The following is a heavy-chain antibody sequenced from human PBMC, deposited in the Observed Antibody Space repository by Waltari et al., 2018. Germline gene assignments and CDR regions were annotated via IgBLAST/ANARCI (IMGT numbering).Heavy chain of an antibody. Sequence: RLQESGPGRMKPSETQSLICTVSGASISISTHYWGWIRQTPGMGPEWIGSVHYTGKTYNNPSLESRVSLSVDTSKNLFSLELTSVTAADTATYFCARSFGGSGSYKFDTWGRGILVSVSS. D-gene: IGHD3-10*01. V-gene: IGHV4-39*02. CDR2: VHYTGKT. CDR3: ARSFGGSGSYKFDT. J-gene: IGHJ4*02. CDR1: GASISISTHY.